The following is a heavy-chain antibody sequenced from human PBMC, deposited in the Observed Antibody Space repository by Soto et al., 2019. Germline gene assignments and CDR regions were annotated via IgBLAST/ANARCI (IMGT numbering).Heavy chain of an antibody. J-gene: IGHJ6*02. Sequence: GSLGVSCAASGFTFSNAWMSGVRQAPGKGLEWVGRIKSKTDGGTTDYAAPVKGRFTISRDDSKNTLYLQMNSLKTEDTAVYYCTKDPIVVVVASMDVWGQGTTVTVSS. D-gene: IGHD2-15*01. CDR1: GFTFSNAW. V-gene: IGHV3-15*01. CDR3: TKDPIVVVVASMDV. CDR2: IKSKTDGGTT.